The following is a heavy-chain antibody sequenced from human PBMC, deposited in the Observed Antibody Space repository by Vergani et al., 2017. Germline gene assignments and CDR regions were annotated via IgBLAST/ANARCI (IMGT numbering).Heavy chain of an antibody. Sequence: EVQLVESGGGLVQPGGSLRLSCAASGFTFSSYSMNWVRQAPGKGLEWVSYISSSSSTIYYADSVKGRFTISRDNAKNSLYLQMNSLRAEDTAVYYCARDKGYDFWSGYGGMDVWGQGTTVTVSS. CDR1: GFTFSSYS. J-gene: IGHJ6*02. V-gene: IGHV3-48*04. D-gene: IGHD3-3*01. CDR3: ARDKGYDFWSGYGGMDV. CDR2: ISSSSSTI.